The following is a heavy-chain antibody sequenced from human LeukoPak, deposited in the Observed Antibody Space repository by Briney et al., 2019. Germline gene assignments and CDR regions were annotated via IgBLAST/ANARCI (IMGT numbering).Heavy chain of an antibody. Sequence: SETLSLTCAVYGGSFSGYYWSWIRQPPGKGLEWIGEINHSGSTNYNPSLKGRVTISVDTSKNQFSLKLSSVTAADTAVYYCARGGRNLVRNFRYFDYWGQGTLVTVSS. CDR3: ARGGRNLVRNFRYFDY. CDR1: GGSFSGYY. V-gene: IGHV4-34*01. D-gene: IGHD3-9*01. CDR2: INHSGST. J-gene: IGHJ4*02.